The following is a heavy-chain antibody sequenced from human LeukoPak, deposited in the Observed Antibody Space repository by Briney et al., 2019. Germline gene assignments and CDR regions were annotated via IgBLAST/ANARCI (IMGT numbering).Heavy chain of an antibody. V-gene: IGHV3-7*01. CDR1: GFTFSSYW. D-gene: IGHD6-13*01. J-gene: IGHJ4*01. Sequence: GGSLRLSCAVSGFTFSSYWMNWVRQAPGKGLEWVASIRQDGGEKSYVDSVKGQFTISRDNTKNSLYLQINSLRAEDTAVYYCARDGTAAGLYFDLWGQGTLVTVSS. CDR3: ARDGTAAGLYFDL. CDR2: IRQDGGEK.